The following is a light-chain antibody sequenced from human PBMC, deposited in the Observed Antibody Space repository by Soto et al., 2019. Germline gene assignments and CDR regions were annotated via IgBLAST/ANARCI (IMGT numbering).Light chain of an antibody. CDR3: QQSYNTPLT. J-gene: IGKJ4*01. CDR2: AAS. V-gene: IGKV1-39*01. CDR1: QSISSN. Sequence: DIQMTQSPSSLSASVGDRVTITCRASQSISSNLNWYQQKPGKAPKLLIFAASSLQSGVPSRFSGSGSGTDFTLTIIGLQPEDFATYYCQQSYNTPLTFGGGTKVEIK.